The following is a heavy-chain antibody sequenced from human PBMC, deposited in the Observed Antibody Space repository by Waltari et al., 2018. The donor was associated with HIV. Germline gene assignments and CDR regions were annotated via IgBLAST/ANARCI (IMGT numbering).Heavy chain of an antibody. CDR3: ARDFSSSSGFDS. Sequence: QVQLVESGGGLVKPGGSLRLSCATSAFSFSDYYMSWIRQAPGKGLEWLSYISPSGNITHYGDSIKGRFTISRDNAKKSLFLQMNSLRAEDTAVYYCARDFSSSSGFDSWGQGTLVTVSS. D-gene: IGHD6-6*01. CDR1: AFSFSDYY. J-gene: IGHJ4*02. CDR2: ISPSGNIT. V-gene: IGHV3-11*01.